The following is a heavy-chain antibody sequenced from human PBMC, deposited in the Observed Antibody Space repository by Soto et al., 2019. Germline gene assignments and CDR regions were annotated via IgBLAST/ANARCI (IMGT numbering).Heavy chain of an antibody. V-gene: IGHV3-53*01. D-gene: IGHD3-22*01. J-gene: IGHJ3*02. CDR2: IYSGGST. Sequence: PGGSLRLSCAASGFTVSSNYMSWVRQAPGKGLEWVSVIYSGGSTYYADSVRGRFTISRDNSKNTLYLQMNSLRAEDTAVYYCARAPGRYYYGSSGYHNAFDIWGQGTMVTV. CDR1: GFTVSSNY. CDR3: ARAPGRYYYGSSGYHNAFDI.